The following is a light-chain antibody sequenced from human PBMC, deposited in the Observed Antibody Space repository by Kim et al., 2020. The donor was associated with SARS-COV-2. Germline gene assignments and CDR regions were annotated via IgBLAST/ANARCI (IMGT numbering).Light chain of an antibody. J-gene: IGLJ2*01. CDR1: SLRSYY. CDR2: GKN. Sequence: SSELTQDPAVSVALGQTVRITCQGDSLRSYYASWYQQKPGQAPVLVIYGKNNRPSGLPDRFSGSSSGNTASLTITGAQAEDEADYYCKSRDSSGKVVFGGGTQLTVL. V-gene: IGLV3-19*01. CDR3: KSRDSSGKVV.